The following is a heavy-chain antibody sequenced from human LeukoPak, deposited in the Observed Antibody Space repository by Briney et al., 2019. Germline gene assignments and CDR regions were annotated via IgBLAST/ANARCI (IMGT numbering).Heavy chain of an antibody. CDR1: GVSISSVGYY. V-gene: IGHV4-31*03. CDR2: ISYSGNT. J-gene: IGHJ4*02. CDR3: ASGVETSMGKDY. Sequence: PSQTLSLTCTVSGVSISSVGYYWSWIRQYPGKGLEWIGYISYSGNTYYNPSLKSRVSISVDTSKTQFSLNLSSVTAADTALYYCASGVETSMGKDYWGQGTLVTVSS. D-gene: IGHD5-18*01.